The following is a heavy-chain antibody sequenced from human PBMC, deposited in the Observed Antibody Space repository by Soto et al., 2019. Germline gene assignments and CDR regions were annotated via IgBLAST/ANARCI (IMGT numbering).Heavy chain of an antibody. D-gene: IGHD2-15*01. Sequence: EVQLVESGGGLVQRGGSLRLSCAASGFTFTVDWMSWVRQAPGKGLEWVANIKQDGSETDQVDSLKGRFTISRDNAKNSLYLQMNSLKDDDTAVYYCARICYSSSSFDYWGQGTLVTVSS. CDR3: ARICYSSSSFDY. CDR2: IKQDGSET. V-gene: IGHV3-7*01. J-gene: IGHJ4*02. CDR1: GFTFTVDW.